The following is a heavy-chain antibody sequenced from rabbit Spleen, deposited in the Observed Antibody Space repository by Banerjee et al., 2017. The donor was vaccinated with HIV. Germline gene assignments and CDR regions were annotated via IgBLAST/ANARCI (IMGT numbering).Heavy chain of an antibody. CDR1: GFSFSDRDV. CDR3: ARDLVAVIGWNFNL. Sequence: QSLEESGGDLVKPGASLTLTCTASGFSFSDRDVMCWVRQAPGKGLEWIACINCATGKAVYASWAKGRFTISRTSSTTVTLQMTSLTAADTATYFCARDLVAVIGWNFNLWGPGTLVTVS. CDR2: INCATGKA. V-gene: IGHV1S40*01. J-gene: IGHJ4*01. D-gene: IGHD1-1*01.